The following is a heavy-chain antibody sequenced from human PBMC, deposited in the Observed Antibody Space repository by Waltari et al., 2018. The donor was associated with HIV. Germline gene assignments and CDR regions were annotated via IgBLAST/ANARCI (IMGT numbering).Heavy chain of an antibody. CDR3: AKAPHHYDSSGPVY. D-gene: IGHD3-22*01. V-gene: IGHV3-30*02. CDR1: GFPFSHYG. Sequence: QVQLVESGGGVVQPGGSLRLSCTASGFPFSHYGMYWVRQAPGKGLQWVAFIRYDGTNKYYADSVKGRFIISRDNSKNTLSLQMHSLRAEDTAVYYCAKAPHHYDSSGPVYWGQGTLVTVSS. J-gene: IGHJ4*02. CDR2: IRYDGTNK.